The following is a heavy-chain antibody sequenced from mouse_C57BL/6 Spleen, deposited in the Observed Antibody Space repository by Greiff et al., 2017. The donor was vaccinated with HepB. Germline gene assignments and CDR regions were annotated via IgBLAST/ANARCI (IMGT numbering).Heavy chain of an antibody. J-gene: IGHJ4*01. D-gene: IGHD1-1*01. CDR1: GFTFSDYG. CDR3: ANYYGSPYYAMDY. CDR2: ISSGSSTI. V-gene: IGHV5-17*01. Sequence: EVQVVESGGGLVKPGGSLKLSCAASGFTFSDYGIHWVRQAPEKGLEWVAYISSGSSTIYYADTVKGRFTISRDNAKNTLFLQMTSLRSEDTAMYYCANYYGSPYYAMDYWGQGTSVTVSS.